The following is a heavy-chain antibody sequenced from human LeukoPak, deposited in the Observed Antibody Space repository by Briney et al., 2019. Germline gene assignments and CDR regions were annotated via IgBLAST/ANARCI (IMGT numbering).Heavy chain of an antibody. Sequence: ASVKVSCKAFGYTFTGYYMHWVRQAPGQGLEWMGWINPNSGGTNYAQKFQGRVTMTRDTSISTGYMELSRLRSDDTAVYYCARLVGVGYFDYWGQGTLVTVSS. CDR3: ARLVGVGYFDY. V-gene: IGHV1-2*02. D-gene: IGHD3-16*01. CDR2: INPNSGGT. CDR1: GYTFTGYY. J-gene: IGHJ4*02.